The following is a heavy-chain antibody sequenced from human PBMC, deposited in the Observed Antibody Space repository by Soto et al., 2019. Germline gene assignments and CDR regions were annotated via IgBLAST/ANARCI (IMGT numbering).Heavy chain of an antibody. V-gene: IGHV3-30-3*01. J-gene: IGHJ4*02. CDR2: ISYDGSNK. CDR3: ARSVDTAMVPFDY. CDR1: GFTFSSYA. Sequence: QVQLVESGGGVVQPGSSLRLSCAASGFTFSSYAMHWVRQAPGKGLEWVAVISYDGSNKYYADSVKGRFTISRDNSKNTLYLQMNSLRAEDTAVYYCARSVDTAMVPFDYWGQGTLVTVSS. D-gene: IGHD5-18*01.